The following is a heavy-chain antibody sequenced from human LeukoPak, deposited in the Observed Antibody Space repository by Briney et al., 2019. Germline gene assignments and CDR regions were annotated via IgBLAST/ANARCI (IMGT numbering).Heavy chain of an antibody. D-gene: IGHD2-2*01. V-gene: IGHV1-69*13. CDR2: IIPIFGTA. CDR1: GGTFSSYA. J-gene: IGHJ3*02. Sequence: ASVKVSCKASGGTFSSYAISWVRQAPGQGLEWMGGIIPIFGTANYAQKFQGRVTITADESTSTAYMELSSLRSEDTAVYYCARIIVVVPAARPGAFDIWGQGTMVTVSS. CDR3: ARIIVVVPAARPGAFDI.